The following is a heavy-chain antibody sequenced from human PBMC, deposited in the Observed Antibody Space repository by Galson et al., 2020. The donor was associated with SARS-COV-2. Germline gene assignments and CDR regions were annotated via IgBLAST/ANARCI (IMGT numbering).Heavy chain of an antibody. J-gene: IGHJ6*03. CDR2: INHSGST. CDR1: GGSFSGYY. CDR3: ARGGDDRRYCSSTSCYTRVKRGSYMDV. D-gene: IGHD2-2*02. V-gene: IGHV4-34*01. Sequence: SETLSLTCAVYGGSFSGYYWSWIRQPPGKGLEWIGEINHSGSTNYNPSLKSRVTISVDTSKNQFSLKLSSVTAADTAVYYCARGGDDRRYCSSTSCYTRVKRGSYMDVWGKGTTVTVSS.